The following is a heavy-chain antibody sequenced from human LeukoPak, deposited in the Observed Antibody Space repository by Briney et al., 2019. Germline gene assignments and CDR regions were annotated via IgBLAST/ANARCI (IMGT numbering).Heavy chain of an antibody. D-gene: IGHD2-8*02. CDR1: GYTFTGYY. J-gene: IGHJ4*02. CDR2: INPNSGDT. V-gene: IGHV1-2*02. CDR3: VTDLTGGVQDTDH. Sequence: GASVKVSCKASGYTFTGYYIHWVRQAPGQGLDLMGWINPNSGDTQYEQKFQGRVTLTRDTSISTAYMELSSLRSDDTAVYYCVTDLTGGVQDTDHWGQGTLVTVSS.